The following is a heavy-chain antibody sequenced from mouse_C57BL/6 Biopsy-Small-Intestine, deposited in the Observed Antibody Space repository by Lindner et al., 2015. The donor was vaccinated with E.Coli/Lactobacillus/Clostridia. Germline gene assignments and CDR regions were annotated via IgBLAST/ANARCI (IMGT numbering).Heavy chain of an antibody. Sequence: SVKVSCKSSGYTFTNYGLTWIRQAPGKGLEYVGWINCNNGNTHYSQKFQGRVTMTADTSSSTAYMELTSLTSDDTAVYYCAREGVDSATTYWLDPWGQGTLVTVSS. CDR3: AREGVDSATTYWLDP. V-gene: IGHV1-7*01. J-gene: IGHJ4*01. CDR2: INCNNGNT. D-gene: IGHD1-1*01. CDR1: GYTFTNYG.